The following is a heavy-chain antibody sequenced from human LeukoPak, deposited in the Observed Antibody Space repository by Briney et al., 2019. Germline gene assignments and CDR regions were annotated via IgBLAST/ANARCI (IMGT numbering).Heavy chain of an antibody. CDR2: INNDGSST. CDR3: ARYTRSDYVMDV. CDR1: GFTFSGYW. J-gene: IGHJ6*02. V-gene: IGHV3-74*01. Sequence: GGSLRLSCAASGFTFSGYWMHWVRQTPGKGLVWVSRINNDGSSTDYADSVKGRFTISRDNAKNSLYLQMDSLRAEDTAVYYCARYTRSDYVMDVWGQGTTVTVSS.